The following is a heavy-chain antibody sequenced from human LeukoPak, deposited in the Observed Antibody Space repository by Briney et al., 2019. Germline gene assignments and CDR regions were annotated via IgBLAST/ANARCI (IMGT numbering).Heavy chain of an antibody. CDR2: VSAYNGNT. CDR1: GCTFTGYY. D-gene: IGHD4-23*01. V-gene: IGHV1-18*04. CDR3: ARDSGNSYFDF. J-gene: IGHJ4*02. Sequence: ASVKVSCKASGCTFTGYYMHWVRQAPGQGLEWMGWVSAYNGNTNYAQNLQDRVTMTTDTSTSTAYMELRSLRSDDSAVYFCARDSGNSYFDFWGQGILVAVSS.